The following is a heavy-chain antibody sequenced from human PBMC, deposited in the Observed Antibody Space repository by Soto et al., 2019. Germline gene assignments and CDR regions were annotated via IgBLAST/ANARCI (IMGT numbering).Heavy chain of an antibody. CDR3: ARDRMDSGYENSYYYYGMDV. CDR2: ISYDGSNK. J-gene: IGHJ6*02. V-gene: IGHV3-30-3*01. D-gene: IGHD5-12*01. Sequence: GGSLRLSCAASGFTFSSYAMHWVRQAPGKGLEWVAVISYDGSNKYYADSVKGRFTISRNNSKNTMYLQMNGLRAEDTAVYYCARDRMDSGYENSYYYYGMDVWGQGTTVTVSS. CDR1: GFTFSSYA.